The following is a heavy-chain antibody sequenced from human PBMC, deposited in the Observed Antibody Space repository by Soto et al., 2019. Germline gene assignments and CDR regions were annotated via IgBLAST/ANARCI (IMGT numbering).Heavy chain of an antibody. Sequence: GGSLRLSCAASGFTFSSYAMSWVRQAPGKGLEWVSAISGSGGSTYYADSVKGRFTISRDNSKNTLYLQMNSLRAEDTAVYYCAKDQGYGDYEDYYYYMDVWGKGTTVTVSS. CDR3: AKDQGYGDYEDYYYYMDV. V-gene: IGHV3-23*01. J-gene: IGHJ6*03. CDR1: GFTFSSYA. CDR2: ISGSGGST. D-gene: IGHD4-17*01.